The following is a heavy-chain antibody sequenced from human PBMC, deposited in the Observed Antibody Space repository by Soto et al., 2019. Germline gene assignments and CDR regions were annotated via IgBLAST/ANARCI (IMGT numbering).Heavy chain of an antibody. D-gene: IGHD3-16*01. CDR3: GRGGRLSGKDSLDY. CDR1: GGSISSYY. J-gene: IGHJ4*02. V-gene: IGHV4-59*01. Sequence: SETLSLTCTVSGGSISSYYWSWIRQPPGKGLEWIAYINYSGSTNYNPYLKSRVTISVDTSKNHFFLQLSSVTAADTAAYYCGRGGRLSGKDSLDYWGQGALVTVS. CDR2: INYSGST.